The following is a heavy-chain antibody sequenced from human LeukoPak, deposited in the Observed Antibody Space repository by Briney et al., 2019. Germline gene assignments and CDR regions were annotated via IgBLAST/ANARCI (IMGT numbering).Heavy chain of an antibody. CDR1: GFTFSSYA. Sequence: GGSLRLSCAASGFTFSSYAMSWVRQAPGKGLEWVSAISGSGGSTYYADSVKGRFTISRDNSKNTLYLQMNSLRAENTAVYYCAKHPVLRYFDWLLGGYFDYWGQGTLVTVSS. D-gene: IGHD3-9*01. J-gene: IGHJ4*02. V-gene: IGHV3-23*01. CDR2: ISGSGGST. CDR3: AKHPVLRYFDWLLGGYFDY.